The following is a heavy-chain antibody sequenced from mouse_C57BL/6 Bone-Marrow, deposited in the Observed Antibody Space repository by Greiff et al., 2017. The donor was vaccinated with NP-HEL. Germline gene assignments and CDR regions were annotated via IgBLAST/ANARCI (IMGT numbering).Heavy chain of an antibody. CDR2: IYPGDGDT. J-gene: IGHJ3*01. D-gene: IGHD1-1*01. Sequence: QVQLKQSGPELVKPGASVKISCKASGYAFSSSWMNWVKQRPGKGLEWIGRIYPGDGDTNYNGKFKGKATLTADKSSSTAYMQLSSLTSEDSEVYFCAKNYYYGSSPFAYWGQGTLVTVSA. CDR1: GYAFSSSW. V-gene: IGHV1-82*01. CDR3: AKNYYYGSSPFAY.